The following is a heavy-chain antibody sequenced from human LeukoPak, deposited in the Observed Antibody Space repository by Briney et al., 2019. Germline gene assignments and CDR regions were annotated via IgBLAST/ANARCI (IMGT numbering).Heavy chain of an antibody. Sequence: SETLSLTCTVSGGSISSSNWWSWVRQPPGKGLEWIGEIYHSGSTNYNPSLKSRVTISVDKSKNQFSLKLSSVTAADTAVYYCARGRDSTISGYYYYYYMDVWGKGTTVTVSS. D-gene: IGHD5/OR15-5a*01. V-gene: IGHV4-4*02. CDR2: IYHSGST. CDR1: GGSISSSNW. J-gene: IGHJ6*03. CDR3: ARGRDSTISGYYYYYYMDV.